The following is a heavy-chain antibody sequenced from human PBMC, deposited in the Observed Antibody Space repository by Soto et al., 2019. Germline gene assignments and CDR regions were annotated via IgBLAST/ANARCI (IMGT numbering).Heavy chain of an antibody. CDR3: ARDRYGGFDF. CDR1: GCSINSRSYF. V-gene: IGHV4-39*07. Sequence: QLQLQQSGPGLVKPSETLALTCSVSGCSINSRSYFWAWIRQPPGKGLEWIVSINHKEKTYYSQSLKSRLNVSIDTSKNQFSLKLNSMTAADTAIYYCARDRYGGFDFWGLGTLVIVSS. CDR2: INHKEKT. J-gene: IGHJ4*02. D-gene: IGHD3-9*01.